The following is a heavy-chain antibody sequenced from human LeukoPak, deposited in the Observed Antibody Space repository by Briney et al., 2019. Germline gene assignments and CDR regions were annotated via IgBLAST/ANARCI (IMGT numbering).Heavy chain of an antibody. CDR3: ARLELFYADS. Sequence: SETLSLTCTVSGGSIGSSIDFWAWIRQPPGKGLEWLGSIYNSGSAYYSPSLKSRVTISVDTSKNQFSLRLSSVTAADTAVYYCARLELFYADSWGQGALVTVSS. D-gene: IGHD1-26*01. CDR1: GGSIGSSIDF. V-gene: IGHV4-39*01. J-gene: IGHJ4*02. CDR2: IYNSGSA.